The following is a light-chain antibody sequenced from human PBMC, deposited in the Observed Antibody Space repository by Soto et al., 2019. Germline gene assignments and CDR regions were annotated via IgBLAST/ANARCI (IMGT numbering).Light chain of an antibody. CDR2: AVS. J-gene: IGLJ2*01. CDR3: SSYSSSSTLVV. V-gene: IGLV2-14*01. Sequence: QSALTQPASVSGSPGQSITISCTGTSSDVGGFLYVSWFQQHPGKAPKLMIYAVSNRPSGISNRFSGSKSGNTASLTISGLQAEDEADYYCSSYSSSSTLVVFGGRTKLTVL. CDR1: SSDVGGFLY.